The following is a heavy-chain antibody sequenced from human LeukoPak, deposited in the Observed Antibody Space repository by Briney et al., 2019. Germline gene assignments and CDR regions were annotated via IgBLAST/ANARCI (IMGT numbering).Heavy chain of an antibody. CDR2: IIPILGIA. Sequence: GASVKVSCKASGGTFSSYAISWVRQAPGQGLEWMGRIIPILGIANYAQKFQGRVTITADESTSTAYMELSSLRSEDTAVYYCASGRCSSTSCYRGPYYMDVWGKGTTVTVFS. D-gene: IGHD2-2*01. V-gene: IGHV1-69*04. CDR1: GGTFSSYA. J-gene: IGHJ6*03. CDR3: ASGRCSSTSCYRGPYYMDV.